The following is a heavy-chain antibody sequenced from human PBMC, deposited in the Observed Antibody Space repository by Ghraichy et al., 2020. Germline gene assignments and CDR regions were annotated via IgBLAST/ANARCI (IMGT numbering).Heavy chain of an antibody. CDR1: GGSFSGYY. CDR2: INHSGST. Sequence: SETLSLTCAVYGGSFSGYYWSWIRQPPGKGLECIGEINHSGSTNYNPSLKSRVTISVDTSKNQFSLKLSSVTAADTAVYYCARTQRRSTIFEVVLYYYPMDVWGQGTTVTVS. D-gene: IGHD3-3*01. J-gene: IGHJ6*02. V-gene: IGHV4-34*01. CDR3: ARTQRRSTIFEVVLYYYPMDV.